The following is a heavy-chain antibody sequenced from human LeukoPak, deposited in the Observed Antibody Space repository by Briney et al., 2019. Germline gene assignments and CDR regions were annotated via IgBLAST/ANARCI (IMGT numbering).Heavy chain of an antibody. J-gene: IGHJ4*02. CDR1: GGAFNNHP. CDR2: IITVFGST. Sequence: SVKVSCKSSGGAFNNHPFSWVRQAPGQGLEWMGRIITVFGSTTYAQKFQGRITISADKSTATSYMEMSSLRSDDTADYFCARETTDSRGYFFSDHWGQGTLVTVSS. D-gene: IGHD3-22*01. V-gene: IGHV1-69*06. CDR3: ARETTDSRGYFFSDH.